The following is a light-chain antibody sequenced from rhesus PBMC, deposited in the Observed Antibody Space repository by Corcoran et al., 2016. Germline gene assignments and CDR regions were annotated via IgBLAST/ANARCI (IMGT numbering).Light chain of an antibody. CDR2: YTS. CDR1: QSVGST. Sequence: ETVMMQSPATLSLSLGERATLSCRASQSVGSTLAWYQHKPGQAPRLLIYYTSRRAPGIPDRFSGSGSGTEFTFTISSLEPEGVGVYYCQKYNDWPYSFGQGTKVGIK. J-gene: IGKJ2*01. V-gene: IGKV3-42*02. CDR3: QKYNDWPYS.